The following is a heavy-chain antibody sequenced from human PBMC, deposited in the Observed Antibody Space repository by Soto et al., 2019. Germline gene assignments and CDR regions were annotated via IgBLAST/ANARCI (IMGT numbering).Heavy chain of an antibody. D-gene: IGHD2-2*01. V-gene: IGHV1-3*01. CDR1: GYAFTGDA. Sequence: GSSVKGSCKAAGYAFTGDAMHWVRQAPGQRLEWMGWINAGNGNTKYSQKFQGRVTITRDTSASTAYMELSSLRSEDTAVYYCARDHQDIVVVPAAPRYSMDVWGQGTTVTVSS. J-gene: IGHJ6*02. CDR3: ARDHQDIVVVPAAPRYSMDV. CDR2: INAGNGNT.